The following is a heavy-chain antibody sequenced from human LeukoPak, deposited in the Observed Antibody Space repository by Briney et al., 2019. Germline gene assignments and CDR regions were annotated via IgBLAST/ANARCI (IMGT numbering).Heavy chain of an antibody. J-gene: IGHJ6*02. CDR3: ARDSSGWSPYGMDV. CDR1: GFTVSSNY. V-gene: IGHV3-53*01. Sequence: GGSLRLSCAASGFTVSSNYMSWVRQAPGKGLEWGSVIYSGGSTYYADSVKGRFTISRDNSKNTLYLQMNSLRAEDTAVYYCARDSSGWSPYGMDVWGQGTTVTVSS. D-gene: IGHD6-19*01. CDR2: IYSGGST.